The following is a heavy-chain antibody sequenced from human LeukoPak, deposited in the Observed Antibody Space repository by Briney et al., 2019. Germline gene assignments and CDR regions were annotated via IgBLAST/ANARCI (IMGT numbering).Heavy chain of an antibody. D-gene: IGHD3-22*01. CDR1: GFTFSDFA. CDR3: AKESLVVIESYFDN. CDR2: ITGSGETK. J-gene: IGHJ4*02. Sequence: PGGSLRLSCVVSGFTFSDFAMSWVRRAPGKGLEWVSAITGSGETKYYAASVKGRFTMSRDNSKNTLYLQMNSLRDEDTAEYFCAKESLVVIESYFDNWGQGALVTVSS. V-gene: IGHV3-23*01.